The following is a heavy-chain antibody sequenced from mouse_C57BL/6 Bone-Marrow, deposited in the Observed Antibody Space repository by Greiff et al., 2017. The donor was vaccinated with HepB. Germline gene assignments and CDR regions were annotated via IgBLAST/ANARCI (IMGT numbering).Heavy chain of an antibody. CDR3: AREGLWYYAMDY. V-gene: IGHV1-55*01. J-gene: IGHJ4*01. CDR1: GYTFTSYW. Sequence: QVQLKQPGAELVKPGASVKMSCKASGYTFTSYWITWVKQRPGQGLEWIGDIYPGSGSTNYNEKFKSKATLTVDTSSSTAYMQLSSLTSEDSAVYYCAREGLWYYAMDYWGQGTSVTVSS. D-gene: IGHD6-5*01. CDR2: IYPGSGST.